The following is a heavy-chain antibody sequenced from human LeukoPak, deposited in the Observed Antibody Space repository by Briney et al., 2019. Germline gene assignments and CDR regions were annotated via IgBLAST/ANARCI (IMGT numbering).Heavy chain of an antibody. J-gene: IGHJ3*01. CDR3: AIMGSAYGNASDV. Sequence: SETLSLTCTFSGGSVNSHFCSWVRHSPGKELEWIGYYYYGGSTLYNPSLSSRVTISVDASKNHFFLRLNSVTATDTGVYYCAIMGSAYGNASDVWGQGTMVTVSP. V-gene: IGHV4-59*02. CDR2: YYYGGST. D-gene: IGHD3-3*01. CDR1: GGSVNSHF.